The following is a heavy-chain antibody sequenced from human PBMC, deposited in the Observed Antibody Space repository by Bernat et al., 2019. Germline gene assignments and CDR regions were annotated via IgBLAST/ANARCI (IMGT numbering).Heavy chain of an antibody. CDR1: GGSISSYY. CDR2: IYYSGST. J-gene: IGHJ3*02. D-gene: IGHD2-21*01. CDR3: ARECCGAYAFDI. Sequence: QVQLQESGPGLVKPSETLSLTCTVSGGSISSYYWSWIRQPPGKGLEWIGYIYYSGSTNYNPSLKSRVTISVDTSKNQFSLRLTSVTAADTAVYYCARECCGAYAFDIWGQGTVVTVSS. V-gene: IGHV4-59*01.